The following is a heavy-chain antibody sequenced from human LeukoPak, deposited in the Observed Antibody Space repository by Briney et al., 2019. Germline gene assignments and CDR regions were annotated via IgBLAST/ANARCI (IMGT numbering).Heavy chain of an antibody. V-gene: IGHV4-31*03. D-gene: IGHD2-2*01. Sequence: SETLSLTCTVSGGSISSGGYYWSWIRQHPGKGLEWIGYIYYSGSTYYNPSLKSRVTISVDTSKNQSSLKLSSVTAADTAVYYCARVFGVVPAAIDYWGQGTLVTVSS. CDR2: IYYSGST. J-gene: IGHJ4*02. CDR1: GGSISSGGYY. CDR3: ARVFGVVPAAIDY.